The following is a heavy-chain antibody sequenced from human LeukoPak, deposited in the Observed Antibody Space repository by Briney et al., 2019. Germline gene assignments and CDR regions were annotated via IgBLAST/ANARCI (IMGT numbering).Heavy chain of an antibody. Sequence: ASVTVSRKASGYTFTTYGVTWVRQAPRQGLEWMGWISSYNGDTNYAQKVQDRFTMTTDTSTNTAYMELRSLRSDGTAVYYCARDHSSSCQLLDYWGQGTLVTVSS. D-gene: IGHD6-13*01. V-gene: IGHV1-18*01. CDR3: ARDHSSSCQLLDY. CDR1: GYTFTTYG. J-gene: IGHJ4*02. CDR2: ISSYNGDT.